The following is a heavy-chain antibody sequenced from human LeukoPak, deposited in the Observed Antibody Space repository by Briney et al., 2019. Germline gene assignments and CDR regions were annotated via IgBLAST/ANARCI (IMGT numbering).Heavy chain of an antibody. J-gene: IGHJ4*02. V-gene: IGHV3-7*02. CDR1: GFTFSSYS. Sequence: GGSLRLSCAASGFTFSSYSMNWARQASGKGLEWVANIKQDGSEKYYVDSVKGRFTISRDNAKNSLYLQMNSLRAEDTAVYYCVGLGENYWGQGTLVTVSS. CDR2: IKQDGSEK. CDR3: VGLGENY. D-gene: IGHD3-10*01.